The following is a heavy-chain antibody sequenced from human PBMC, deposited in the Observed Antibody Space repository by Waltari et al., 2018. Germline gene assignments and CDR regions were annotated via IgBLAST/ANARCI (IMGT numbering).Heavy chain of an antibody. CDR1: GFTFSSYS. CDR3: ARDYYDSSGYYPHAFDI. Sequence: EVQLVESGGGLVKPGGSLRLSCAASGFTFSSYSMNWVRQAPGRGLEWVSSISSSSSYISYADSVKGRFTISRDNAKNSLYLQMNSLRAEDTAVYYCARDYYDSSGYYPHAFDIWGQGTMVTVSS. D-gene: IGHD3-22*01. CDR2: ISSSSSYI. J-gene: IGHJ3*02. V-gene: IGHV3-21*01.